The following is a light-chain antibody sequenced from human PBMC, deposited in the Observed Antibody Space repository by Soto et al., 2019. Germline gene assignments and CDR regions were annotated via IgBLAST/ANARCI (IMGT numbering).Light chain of an antibody. CDR3: MQALQTPWT. J-gene: IGKJ1*01. CDR2: LVS. V-gene: IGKV2-28*01. CDR1: QSLLHRNGYTY. Sequence: IVMTQSPLSLPVTPGEPASISCRSSQSLLHRNGYTYLDWYLQKPGQSPQLLIYLVSNRASGVPDRFSGSGSGTDFTLKISRVEAEDVGVYYCMQALQTPWTFGQGTKVEIK.